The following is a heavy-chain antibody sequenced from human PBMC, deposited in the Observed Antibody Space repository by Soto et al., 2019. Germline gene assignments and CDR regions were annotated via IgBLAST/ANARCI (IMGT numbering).Heavy chain of an antibody. CDR1: GFIFSSYA. Sequence: QVQLVESGGGVVQPGRSLRLSCAASGFIFSSYAMHWVRQAPGKGLEWVAVISYDGSNKYYADSVKGRFTISRDNSKNTLYLQMNSLRAEDTAVYYCASPGIAADQYYFDYWGQGTLVTVSS. V-gene: IGHV3-30-3*01. D-gene: IGHD6-13*01. CDR3: ASPGIAADQYYFDY. CDR2: ISYDGSNK. J-gene: IGHJ4*02.